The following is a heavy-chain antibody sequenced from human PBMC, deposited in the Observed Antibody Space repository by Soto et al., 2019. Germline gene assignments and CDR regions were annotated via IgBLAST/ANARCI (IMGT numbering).Heavy chain of an antibody. CDR1: GGSFSGYY. Sequence: PSETLSLTCAVYGGSFSGYYWSWIRQPPGKGLEWIGEINHSGSANYNPSLKSRVTISVDTSKNQFSLKLSSVTAADMAVYYCARARTRYSSSSLRYYYGMDVWGQGTTVTVSS. CDR2: INHSGSA. V-gene: IGHV4-34*01. CDR3: ARARTRYSSSSLRYYYGMDV. D-gene: IGHD6-6*01. J-gene: IGHJ6*02.